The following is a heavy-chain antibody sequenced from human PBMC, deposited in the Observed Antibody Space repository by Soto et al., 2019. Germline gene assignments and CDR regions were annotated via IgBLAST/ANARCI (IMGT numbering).Heavy chain of an antibody. CDR2: IYYGGTT. J-gene: IGHJ3*02. V-gene: IGHV4-39*02. Sequence: PSETLSLTCTVSGGSISNSDAYWVWIRQPPGKGLEWVGSIYYGGTTYYNPSLKSRVTVSVDTSNNLFSLHLNSVTAADTAIYYCARRGLILMQIWGQGTLVTVSS. D-gene: IGHD2-15*01. CDR3: ARRGLILMQI. CDR1: GGSISNSDAY.